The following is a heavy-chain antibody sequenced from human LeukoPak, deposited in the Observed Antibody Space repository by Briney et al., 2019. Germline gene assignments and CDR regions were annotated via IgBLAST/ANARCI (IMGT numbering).Heavy chain of an antibody. CDR3: ARDPRRAKPSSGWYYSTPDYYYMDV. CDR1: GYTFSIYP. J-gene: IGHJ6*03. CDR2: INTNTGNP. Sequence: ASVKVSCKASGYTFSIYPINWVRQAPGQGLEWMGWINTNTGNPTYAQGFTGRFVFSLDTSVSTAYLQISSLKAEDTAVYYCARDPRRAKPSSGWYYSTPDYYYMDVWGKGTTVTVSS. D-gene: IGHD6-19*01. V-gene: IGHV7-4-1*02.